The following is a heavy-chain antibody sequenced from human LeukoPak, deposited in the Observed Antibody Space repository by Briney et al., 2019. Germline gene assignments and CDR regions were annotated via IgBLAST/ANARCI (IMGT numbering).Heavy chain of an antibody. CDR1: SGSISTSNYY. D-gene: IGHD5-12*01. V-gene: IGHV4-39*07. J-gene: IGHJ3*02. CDR3: ARGLLRYRGYSGYLADAFDI. CDR2: IFYSGST. Sequence: SETLSLTCTVSSGSISTSNYYWGWVRQPPGKALEWIGNIFYSGSTYYSPSLESRVTISLDTSRNQFSLKLNSVTAADTAVYYCARGLLRYRGYSGYLADAFDIWGQGTMVTVSS.